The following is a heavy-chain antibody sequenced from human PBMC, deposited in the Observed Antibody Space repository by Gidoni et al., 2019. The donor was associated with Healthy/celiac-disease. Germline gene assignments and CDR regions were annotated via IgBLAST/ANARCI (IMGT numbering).Heavy chain of an antibody. Sequence: QVQRVESGGGVVQPGRSLRLSCAASGFPFSAYGMHWVRQAPGKGLEWVAVIWYDGSNKYYADSVKGRFTISRDNSKNTLYLQMNSLRAEATAVYYCARNGYYGDYVDAFDIWGQGTMVTVSS. CDR3: ARNGYYGDYVDAFDI. CDR2: IWYDGSNK. J-gene: IGHJ3*02. V-gene: IGHV3-33*01. D-gene: IGHD4-17*01. CDR1: GFPFSAYG.